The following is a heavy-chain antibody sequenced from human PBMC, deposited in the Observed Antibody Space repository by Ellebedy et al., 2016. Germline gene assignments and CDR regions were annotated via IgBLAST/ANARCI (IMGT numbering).Heavy chain of an antibody. V-gene: IGHV3-21*01. CDR3: ARERVGDDYGDYYYYGMDV. J-gene: IGHJ6*02. D-gene: IGHD4-17*01. Sequence: GESLKISCAASGFTFSSYSMNWVRQAPGKGLEWVSSISSSSSYIYYADSVKGRFTISRDNAKNSLYLQMNSLRAEDTAVYYCARERVGDDYGDYYYYGMDVWGQGTTVTVSS. CDR1: GFTFSSYS. CDR2: ISSSSSYI.